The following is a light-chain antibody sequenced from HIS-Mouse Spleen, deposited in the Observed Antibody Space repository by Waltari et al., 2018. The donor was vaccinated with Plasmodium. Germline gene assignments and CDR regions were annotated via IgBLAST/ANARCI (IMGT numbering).Light chain of an antibody. J-gene: IGKJ3*01. CDR3: QHYNNWSFT. CDR2: GTS. Sequence: EIVMTQSPATLSVSPGERATLSCRASQSVSSNLAWYQQKPGQAPRLLIYGTSTTATGIPARFSGSGSGTEFTLTISSLQSEDFAVYYCQHYNNWSFTFGPGTKVDIK. CDR1: QSVSSN. V-gene: IGKV3-15*01.